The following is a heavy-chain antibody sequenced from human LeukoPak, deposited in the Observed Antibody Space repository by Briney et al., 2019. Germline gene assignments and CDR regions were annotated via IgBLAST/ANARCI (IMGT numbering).Heavy chain of an antibody. V-gene: IGHV4-38-2*02. Sequence: SETLSLTCTVSGYSISSGYYWGWIRQPPGKGLEWIGSIYHSGSTYYNLSLKSRVTISVETSKNQFSLKLSSVTAADTAVYYCARDHHDFWSGYYLVNWFDPWGQGTLVTVSS. CDR2: IYHSGST. J-gene: IGHJ5*02. CDR1: GYSISSGYY. D-gene: IGHD3-3*01. CDR3: ARDHHDFWSGYYLVNWFDP.